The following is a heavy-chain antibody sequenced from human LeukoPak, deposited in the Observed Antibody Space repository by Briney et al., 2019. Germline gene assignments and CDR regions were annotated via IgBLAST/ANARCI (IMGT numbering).Heavy chain of an antibody. V-gene: IGHV1-2*02. CDR1: GYTFTGYC. J-gene: IGHJ3*02. CDR2: INPNSGGT. D-gene: IGHD6-19*01. Sequence: GASVKVSCKASGYTFTGYCMHWVRQAPGQGLEWMGWINPNSGGTNYAQRFQGRVTMTRDTSISTAYMELSRLRSDDTAVYYCARGRKQWLVRDAFDIWGQGTVVTVSS. CDR3: ARGRKQWLVRDAFDI.